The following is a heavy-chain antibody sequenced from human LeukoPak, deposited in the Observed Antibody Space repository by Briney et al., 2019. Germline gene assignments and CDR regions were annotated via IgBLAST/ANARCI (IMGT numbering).Heavy chain of an antibody. CDR3: ARLGGSPPYFDY. D-gene: IGHD3-16*01. V-gene: IGHV3-73*01. J-gene: IGHJ4*02. CDR2: IRRKGNDYAT. Sequence: GGSLRLSCAASGFSFSGSAIHWVRQASGKGLKWVGHIRRKGNDYATAYTASVKGRFTISRDDSKNTAFLQMDSLKTEDTAVYFCARLGGSPPYFDYWGQGTLVTVSS. CDR1: GFSFSGSA.